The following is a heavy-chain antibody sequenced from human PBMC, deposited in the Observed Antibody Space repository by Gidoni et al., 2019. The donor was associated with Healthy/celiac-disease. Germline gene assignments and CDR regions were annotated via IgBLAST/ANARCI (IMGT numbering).Heavy chain of an antibody. Sequence: EVQLEVSGGALVQHGSSLRLSCAASGFSFDDYALHWFRQAPGKGLEWVSGISWNSGSIGYADAVKGRFTIYRDNAKNSLYLQMNSLRAEDTALYYCAKDLNPVGLAGFSRVYYYYYGMDVWGQGTTVTVSS. CDR3: AKDLNPVGLAGFSRVYYYYYGMDV. D-gene: IGHD3-16*01. CDR2: ISWNSGSI. V-gene: IGHV3-9*01. CDR1: GFSFDDYA. J-gene: IGHJ6*02.